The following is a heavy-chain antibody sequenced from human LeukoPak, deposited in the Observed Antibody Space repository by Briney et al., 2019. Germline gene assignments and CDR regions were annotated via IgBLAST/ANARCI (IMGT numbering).Heavy chain of an antibody. Sequence: SVKVSCKASGGTFSSYAISWVRQAPGQGLEWMVGIIPIFGTANYAQKFQGRVTITADESTSTAYMELSSLRSEDTAVYYCARDGGSGSYYYMDVWGKGTTVTVSS. CDR2: IIPIFGTA. V-gene: IGHV1-69*01. CDR3: ARDGGSGSYYYMDV. D-gene: IGHD1-26*01. CDR1: GGTFSSYA. J-gene: IGHJ6*03.